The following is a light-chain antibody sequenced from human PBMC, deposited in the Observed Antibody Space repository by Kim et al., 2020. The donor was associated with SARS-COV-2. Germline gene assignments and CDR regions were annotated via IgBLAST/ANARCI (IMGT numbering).Light chain of an antibody. CDR2: RNY. J-gene: IGLJ2*01. CDR1: SSNIGSNY. V-gene: IGLV1-47*01. CDR3: AAWDDSLSGVV. Sequence: GKRVTISCSGSSSNIGSNYVYWYQQLPGTAPKLLIYRNYQRPSGVPDRFSGSKSGTSASLAISGLRSEDEAHYYCAAWDDSLSGVVFGGGTQLTVL.